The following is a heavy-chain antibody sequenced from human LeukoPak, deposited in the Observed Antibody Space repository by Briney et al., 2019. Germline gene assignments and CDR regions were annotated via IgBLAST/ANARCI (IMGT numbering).Heavy chain of an antibody. CDR3: AKDKTYSDFWSGHDAFDI. Sequence: GASVKVSCKASGYTFTSYGISWVRQAPGQGLEWMGWISAYNGNTNYAQKLQGRVTMTTDTSTSTAYMELRSLRSDDTAVYHCAKDKTYSDFWSGHDAFDIWGQGTMVTVSS. CDR2: ISAYNGNT. J-gene: IGHJ3*02. V-gene: IGHV1-18*01. CDR1: GYTFTSYG. D-gene: IGHD3-3*01.